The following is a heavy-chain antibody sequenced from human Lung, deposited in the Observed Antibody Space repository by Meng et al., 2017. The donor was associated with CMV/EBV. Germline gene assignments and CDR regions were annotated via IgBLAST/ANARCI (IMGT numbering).Heavy chain of an antibody. Sequence: GGSRRLSCVASGFNVSSNFISWVRQAPGKGLEWVSIIYSGGSTFYADSVRGRFTISRDISKNTVFLQMNSLIAEDTAMYYCARFDHWGQGTLVTVSS. CDR1: GFNVSSNF. J-gene: IGHJ4*02. CDR2: IYSGGST. CDR3: ARFDH. V-gene: IGHV3-53*01.